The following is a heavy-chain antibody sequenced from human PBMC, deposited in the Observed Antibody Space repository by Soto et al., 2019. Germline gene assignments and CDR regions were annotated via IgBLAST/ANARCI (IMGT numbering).Heavy chain of an antibody. V-gene: IGHV1-46*01. CDR1: GYTFTSNY. CDR3: ARVEGYCTNGVCYTRAFDI. Sequence: ASVKVSCKASGYTFTSNYMHWVRPAPGQGLEWMGIINPSGGSTSYAQQFQGRVTMTRDTSTSTVYMELSSLRSEDTAVYYCARVEGYCTNGVCYTRAFDIWGQGTMVTVSS. CDR2: INPSGGST. J-gene: IGHJ3*02. D-gene: IGHD2-8*01.